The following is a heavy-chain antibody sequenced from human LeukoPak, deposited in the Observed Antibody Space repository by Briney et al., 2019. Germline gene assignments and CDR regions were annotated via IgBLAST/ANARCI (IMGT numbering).Heavy chain of an antibody. J-gene: IGHJ4*02. Sequence: PSETLSLTCTVSGGSISSGGYYWSWIRQHPGKGLEWIGYIYYSGSTYYNPSLKSRVTISVDTPKNQFSLKLSSVTAADTAVYYCARGLLRGYSYGYGYWGQGTLVTVSS. CDR2: IYYSGST. V-gene: IGHV4-31*03. CDR1: GGSISSGGYY. D-gene: IGHD5-18*01. CDR3: ARGLLRGYSYGYGY.